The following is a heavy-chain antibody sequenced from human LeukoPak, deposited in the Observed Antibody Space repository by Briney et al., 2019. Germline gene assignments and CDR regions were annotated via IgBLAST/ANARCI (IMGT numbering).Heavy chain of an antibody. CDR3: TRVSVGGFPWDL. J-gene: IGHJ5*02. V-gene: IGHV3-72*01. CDR1: GFSFGDYG. CDR2: SRNKANSYST. Sequence: PGRSLRLSCTASGFSFGDYGMSWVRQAPGKGLEWVGRSRNKANSYSTEYAASVQGRFTISRDASQTSLDLQMNGLKIDDTAIYYCTRVSVGGFPWDLWGQGALVTVSS. D-gene: IGHD1-26*01.